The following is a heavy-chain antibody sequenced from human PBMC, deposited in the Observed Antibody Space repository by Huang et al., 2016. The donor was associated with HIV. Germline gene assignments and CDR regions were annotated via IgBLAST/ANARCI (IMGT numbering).Heavy chain of an antibody. V-gene: IGHV4-61*01. Sequence: QVQLQESGPGLVKPSETLSLTCTVSGGSVSSGSNYWSWIRPPPGKGLEWIGYIYNSGSTKYNPSLKGRVTISLDTSKNLFTLKLTSVTAADTAVYYCARQYYYGSGWYFDLWGRGTLVTVSS. CDR2: IYNSGST. CDR3: ARQYYYGSGWYFDL. J-gene: IGHJ2*01. D-gene: IGHD3-10*01. CDR1: GGSVSSGSNY.